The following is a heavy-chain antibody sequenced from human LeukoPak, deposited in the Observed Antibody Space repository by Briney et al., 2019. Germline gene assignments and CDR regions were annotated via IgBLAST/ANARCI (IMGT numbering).Heavy chain of an antibody. CDR3: TKDIIRQQRLNWFDP. V-gene: IGHV3-9*01. CDR1: GFTFDDYA. CDR2: ISWNSGVI. Sequence: PGRSLRLSCAASGFTFDDYAMHWVRQAPGKGLEWVSGISWNSGVIGYADSVKGRFTISRDNVKNPLYLQMNSLRAEDTAFYYCTKDIIRQQRLNWFDPWGQGTLVTVSS. J-gene: IGHJ5*02. D-gene: IGHD6-25*01.